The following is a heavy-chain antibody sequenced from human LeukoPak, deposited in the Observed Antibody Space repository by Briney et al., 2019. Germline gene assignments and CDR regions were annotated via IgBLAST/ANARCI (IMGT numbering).Heavy chain of an antibody. Sequence: GGSLTLSCAIAGFTFSACDLTWVRQAPGKGLEWVSYISRSGSTRYYAASVKGRFTISRDNAKNSLYLQMNSLRAEDTAVYYCARVATMVRVPLDALDIWGQGTMVSVSS. J-gene: IGHJ3*02. CDR3: ARVATMVRVPLDALDI. CDR2: ISRSGSTR. V-gene: IGHV3-48*03. CDR1: GFTFSACD. D-gene: IGHD3-10*01.